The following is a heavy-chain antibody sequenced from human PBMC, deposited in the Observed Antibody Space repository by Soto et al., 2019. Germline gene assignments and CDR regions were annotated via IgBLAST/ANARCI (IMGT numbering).Heavy chain of an antibody. D-gene: IGHD6-13*01. CDR3: ARDPTAAGIPFFDY. V-gene: IGHV4-59*01. Sequence: SETLSLTCTVSGGSISSYYWSWIRQPPGKGLEWIGNIYYSGSTNYNPSLKSRVTMSVDTSKNQFSLKLSSVTAADTAVYSCARDPTAAGIPFFDYWGQGSLVTVSS. CDR2: IYYSGST. J-gene: IGHJ4*02. CDR1: GGSISSYY.